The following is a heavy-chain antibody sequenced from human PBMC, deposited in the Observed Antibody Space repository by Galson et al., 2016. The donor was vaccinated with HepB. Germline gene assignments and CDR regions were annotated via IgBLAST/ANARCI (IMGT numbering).Heavy chain of an antibody. V-gene: IGHV3-23*01. J-gene: IGHJ6*04. CDR2: ISRSGDST. Sequence: SLRLSCAASGFTFRNSGMTWVRQAPGKGLEVVPGISRSGDSTDYADSVKGRFTISRDNSKNTLSLQMNSLTADDTAIYYCVQGSTAPAVWGKGTTVTVSS. D-gene: IGHD2-2*01. CDR3: VQGSTAPAV. CDR1: GFTFRNSG.